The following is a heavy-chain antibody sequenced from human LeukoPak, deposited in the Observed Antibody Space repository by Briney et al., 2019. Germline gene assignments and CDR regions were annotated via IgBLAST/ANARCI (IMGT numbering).Heavy chain of an antibody. J-gene: IGHJ5*02. CDR1: GGSISSYY. Sequence: SETLSLTCTVSGGSISSYYRSWIRQPPGKGLEWIGYIYYSGSTNYNPSLKSRVTISVDTSKNQFSLKLSSVTAADTAVYYCALGSSSFSGWFDPWGQGTLVTVSS. V-gene: IGHV4-59*01. CDR3: ALGSSSFSGWFDP. CDR2: IYYSGST. D-gene: IGHD6-13*01.